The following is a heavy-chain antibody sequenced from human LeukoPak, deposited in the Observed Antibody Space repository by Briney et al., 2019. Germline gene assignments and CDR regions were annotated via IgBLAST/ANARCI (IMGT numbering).Heavy chain of an antibody. CDR1: GFTFSNYW. J-gene: IGHJ3*02. Sequence: GGSLRLSCAASGFTFSNYWMHWVRQAPGKGLVWVSRINYDGTTTGYADSVKGRFTISRDNAKNTLYLQMNSLRAEDTAVYYCARRDVFDIWGQGTWSPSLQ. CDR3: ARRDVFDI. CDR2: INYDGTTT. V-gene: IGHV3-74*01.